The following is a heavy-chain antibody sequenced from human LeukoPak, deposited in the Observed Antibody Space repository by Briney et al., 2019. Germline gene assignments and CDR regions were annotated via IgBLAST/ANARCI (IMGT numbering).Heavy chain of an antibody. CDR3: ARRSSTTWSFDY. Sequence: GESLKISCKGSGYTFISNWIGWVRQMPGKGLEWMGIVYPGGSDTRYSPSFQGQVTISADKSITTAYLQWSSLKASDTAMYYCARRSSTTWSFDYWGQGTLVTVSS. D-gene: IGHD6-13*01. V-gene: IGHV5-51*01. J-gene: IGHJ4*02. CDR1: GYTFISNW. CDR2: VYPGGSDT.